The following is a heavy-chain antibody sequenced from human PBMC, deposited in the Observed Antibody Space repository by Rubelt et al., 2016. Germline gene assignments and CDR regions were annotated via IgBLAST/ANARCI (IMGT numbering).Heavy chain of an antibody. Sequence: QVQLVQSGAEVKKPGASVKVSCKASGYTFTSYYMHWVRQAPGQGLEWMGIINPSGGSTTYARKFQGRVTMTRETSTSTVYMDLSSLRCEDTAVYYCARVGFYYDSGSYVDWGQGTLVTVSS. V-gene: IGHV1-46*01. CDR2: INPSGGST. D-gene: IGHD3-10*01. J-gene: IGHJ4*02. CDR1: GYTFTSYY. CDR3: ARVGFYYDSGSYVD.